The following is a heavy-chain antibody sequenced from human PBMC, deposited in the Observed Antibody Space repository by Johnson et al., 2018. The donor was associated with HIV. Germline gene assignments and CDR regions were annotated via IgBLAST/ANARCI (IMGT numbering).Heavy chain of an antibody. J-gene: IGHJ3*02. Sequence: VQLVESGGGVVRPGGSLRLSCAASGFTFDDYGMSWVRQAPGKGLEWVSAISGSGGSTYYADSVKGRFTITRDNSKNTLYLQMNSLRAEDTAVYYCARGASAFDIWGRGTLVTVSS. CDR3: ARGASAFDI. CDR2: ISGSGGST. CDR1: GFTFDDYG. V-gene: IGHV3-23*04.